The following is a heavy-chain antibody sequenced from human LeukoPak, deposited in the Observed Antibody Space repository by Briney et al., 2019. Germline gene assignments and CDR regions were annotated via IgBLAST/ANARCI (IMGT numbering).Heavy chain of an antibody. D-gene: IGHD1-26*01. Sequence: PGGSLRLSYAASGFTFDDYAMHWVRQAPGKGLEWVSGISWNSGSIGYADSVKGLFTISRDNAKNSLYLQMNSLRAEDMALYYCAKAAYSGSYFVYWGQGILVTVSS. V-gene: IGHV3-9*03. CDR3: AKAAYSGSYFVY. CDR1: GFTFDDYA. J-gene: IGHJ4*02. CDR2: ISWNSGSI.